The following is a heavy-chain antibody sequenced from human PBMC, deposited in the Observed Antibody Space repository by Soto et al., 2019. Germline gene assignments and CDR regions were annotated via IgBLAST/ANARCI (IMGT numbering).Heavy chain of an antibody. D-gene: IGHD3-3*01. CDR1: GGTFSSYA. CDR3: AREQLTTYYDFWSGYYSYGMDV. J-gene: IGHJ6*02. V-gene: IGHV1-69*13. Sequence: GASVKVSCKASGGTFSSYAISWVRQAPGQGLEWMGGIIPIFGTANYAQKFQGRVTITADESTSTAYMELSSLRSEDTAVYYCAREQLTTYYDFWSGYYSYGMDVWGQGTTVTVS. CDR2: IIPIFGTA.